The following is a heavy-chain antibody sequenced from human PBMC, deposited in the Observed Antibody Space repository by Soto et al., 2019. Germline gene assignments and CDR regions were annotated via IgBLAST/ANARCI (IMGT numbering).Heavy chain of an antibody. CDR3: ARHTTMILFDY. CDR2: IYDSGST. Sequence: QVQLQESGPGLVKPSETLSLTCTVSGGSISNYYWSWIRQPPGKGLEWLAYIYDSGSTNYTPSLKSRVTISVDTSKNQVSLRLSSVAAADTAVYYCARHTTMILFDYWGQGTLVTVSS. J-gene: IGHJ4*02. V-gene: IGHV4-59*08. CDR1: GGSISNYY. D-gene: IGHD3-22*01.